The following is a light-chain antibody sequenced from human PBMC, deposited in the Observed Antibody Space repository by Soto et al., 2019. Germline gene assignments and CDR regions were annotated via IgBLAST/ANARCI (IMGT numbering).Light chain of an antibody. CDR3: SSYTDRNNLV. CDR2: DVS. CDR1: SSDIGGYNS. J-gene: IGLJ1*01. V-gene: IGLV2-8*01. Sequence: QSVLTQSPSASGSPGQSVTISCTGTSSDIGGYNSVSWYQQHPGKAPKGMIYDVSKRPSGVPDRFSGSKSGNTASLTVSALQAEDEADYYCSSYTDRNNLVFGTGTKLTVL.